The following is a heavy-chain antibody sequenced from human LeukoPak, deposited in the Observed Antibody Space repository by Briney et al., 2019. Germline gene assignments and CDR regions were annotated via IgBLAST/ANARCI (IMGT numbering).Heavy chain of an antibody. CDR3: ARGKDGYNPDY. V-gene: IGHV4-59*01. CDR1: GDSISSYY. CDR2: IYYSGST. Sequence: SETLSLTCTVSGDSISSYYWSWIRQPPGKGLEWIGYIYYSGSTNYNPSLKSRVTISVDTSKNQFSLRLTSVTAADTAVYYCARGKDGYNPDYWGQGTLVTVSS. D-gene: IGHD5-24*01. J-gene: IGHJ4*02.